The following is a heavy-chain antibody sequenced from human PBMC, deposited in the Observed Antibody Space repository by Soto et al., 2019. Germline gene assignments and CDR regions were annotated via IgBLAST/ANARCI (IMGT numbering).Heavy chain of an antibody. J-gene: IGHJ3*02. CDR2: IGSGGDT. CDR3: AKDYSSGYYAFDI. D-gene: IGHD3-22*01. V-gene: IGHV3-13*01. CDR1: GFTFSSYD. Sequence: GSLRLSCAASGFTFSSYDMHWVRQATGKGLEWVSAIGSGGDTYYADSVKGRFTISRDSSKNTLYLQMNNLRAEDTATYYCAKDYSSGYYAFDIWGRGTMVTVSS.